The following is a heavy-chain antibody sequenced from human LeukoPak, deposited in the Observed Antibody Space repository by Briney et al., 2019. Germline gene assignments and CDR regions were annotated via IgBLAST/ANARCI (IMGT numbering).Heavy chain of an antibody. D-gene: IGHD6-19*01. Sequence: PSETLSLTCTVSGGSISSSYWSWIRQPPGKGLERIGYIFYTGSTDYNPSLKSRVTISVDTSKNQFSLKVNSVTAADTAVYYCARARYSRAWYASDIWGQGTVVTVSA. CDR1: GGSISSSY. J-gene: IGHJ3*02. CDR2: IFYTGST. CDR3: ARARYSRAWYASDI. V-gene: IGHV4-59*01.